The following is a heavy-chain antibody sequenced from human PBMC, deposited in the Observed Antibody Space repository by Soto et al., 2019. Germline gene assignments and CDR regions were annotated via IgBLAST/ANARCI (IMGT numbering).Heavy chain of an antibody. CDR3: ARERGGATATLDYYYFDMDV. Sequence: QVQLVQSGAEVRKPGASVTVSCRSSGDSFNDYYIHWVRQAPGQGFEWMGWINPNGGVTKYAQKFQGWVSMTRDTSIRTVYMQLSRLRSDDTAVYYCARERGGATATLDYYYFDMDVWGTGTTVTGSS. CDR2: INPNGGVT. D-gene: IGHD5-12*01. J-gene: IGHJ6*03. CDR1: GDSFNDYY. V-gene: IGHV1-2*04.